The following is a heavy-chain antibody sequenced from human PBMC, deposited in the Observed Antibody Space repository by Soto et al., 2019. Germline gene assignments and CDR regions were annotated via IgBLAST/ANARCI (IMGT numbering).Heavy chain of an antibody. Sequence: QLQLQESGSGLVKPSQTLSLTCAVSGGSISSGGYSWSWIRQPPGKGLEWIGYIYHSGSTYYNPSLKSRVTISVDRSKNQFSLKLSSVTAADTAVYYCARRSHTDILTGRHNWFDPWGQGTLVTVSS. J-gene: IGHJ5*02. CDR3: ARRSHTDILTGRHNWFDP. D-gene: IGHD3-9*01. CDR2: IYHSGST. CDR1: GGSISSGGYS. V-gene: IGHV4-30-2*01.